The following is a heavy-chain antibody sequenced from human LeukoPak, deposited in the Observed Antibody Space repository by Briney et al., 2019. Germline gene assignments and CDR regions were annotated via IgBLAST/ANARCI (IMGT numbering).Heavy chain of an antibody. Sequence: GGSLRLSCEASGFTFSNSAMSWVRQAPGKGLEWVSGISASGHYTYNADSAKGRFTISRDNSKNTLYLQMSSLRDEDTALYYCAKDGSRGDYYFYFYIDVWGKGTTVTVSS. CDR2: ISASGHYT. J-gene: IGHJ6*03. CDR1: GFTFSNSA. V-gene: IGHV3-23*01. D-gene: IGHD3-10*01. CDR3: AKDGSRGDYYFYFYIDV.